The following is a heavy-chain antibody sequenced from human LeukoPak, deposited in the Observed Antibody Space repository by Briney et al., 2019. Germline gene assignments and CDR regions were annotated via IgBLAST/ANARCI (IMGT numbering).Heavy chain of an antibody. CDR3: ARDSSTRDDYYYYYGMDV. CDR2: MNPNSGNT. CDR1: GYTFTSYD. J-gene: IGHJ6*02. D-gene: IGHD2-2*01. V-gene: IGHV1-8*02. Sequence: ASAKVSCKASGYTFTSYDINWVRQATGQGLEWMGWMNPNSGNTGYAQKFQGRVTMTRNTSISTAYMELSSLRSEDTAVYYCARDSSTRDDYYYYYGMDVWGQGTTVTVSS.